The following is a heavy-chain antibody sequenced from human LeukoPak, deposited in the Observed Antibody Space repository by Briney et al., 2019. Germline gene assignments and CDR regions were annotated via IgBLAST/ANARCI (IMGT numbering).Heavy chain of an antibody. J-gene: IGHJ4*02. Sequence: AETLSLTCTVSGGLINSYHGSWLRQPPGKGLEWLGYIYYSGSTKYNPSLKSRVTISVDTSKNQFSLRLSSVTAADTAMYYCARTGVVVVAARFDYWGQGTLVTVSS. CDR2: IYYSGST. D-gene: IGHD2-15*01. CDR1: GGLINSYH. V-gene: IGHV4-59*01. CDR3: ARTGVVVVAARFDY.